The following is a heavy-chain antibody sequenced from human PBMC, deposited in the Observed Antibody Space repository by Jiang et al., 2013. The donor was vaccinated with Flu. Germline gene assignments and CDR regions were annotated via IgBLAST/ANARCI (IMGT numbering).Heavy chain of an antibody. CDR3: VRVRTCGGDCYYFD. CDR1: GDTFSKNT. J-gene: IGHJ4*01. V-gene: IGHV1-69*06. Sequence: GAEVKKPGSSVKVSCMTSGDTFSKNTIIWVRQAPGQGLEWMAGIIPFVGTTNYAQKFQGRVTITADKSTTTIYMEMSSLRSEDTAVYYXVRVRTCGGDCYYFD. D-gene: IGHD2-21*02. CDR2: IIPFVGTT.